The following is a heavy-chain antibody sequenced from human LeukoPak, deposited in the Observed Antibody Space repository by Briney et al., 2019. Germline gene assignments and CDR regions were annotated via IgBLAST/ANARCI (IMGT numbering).Heavy chain of an antibody. CDR3: NTAGTGRDH. V-gene: IGHV3-15*01. Sequence: GGSLRLSCAASGFTFSNAYMSWVRQAPGKGLEWVGRIKSRTDGGTTEYAAPVKGRFSISRDDSRNTVILQMNSLKTDDTAVYFCNTAGTGRDHWGRGTLVTVSS. J-gene: IGHJ4*02. CDR1: GFTFSNAY. CDR2: IKSRTDGGTT.